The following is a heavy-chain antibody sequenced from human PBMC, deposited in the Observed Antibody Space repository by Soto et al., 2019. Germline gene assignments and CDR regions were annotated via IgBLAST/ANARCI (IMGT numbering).Heavy chain of an antibody. CDR3: VTSLVGANAFDI. V-gene: IGHV3-15*01. J-gene: IGHJ3*02. CDR2: IKRIRDGGTT. Sequence: EVQVVEYGGDVVKPGGTLRLSCAASGFTFRNAWMSWVRQAQGKGLEWVGRIKRIRDGGTTAYGKPVKERFIISRYDSKKTMYLQMNSLKSEDAALYYCVTSLVGANAFDIWGQGTMVIVSS. D-gene: IGHD1-26*01. CDR1: GFTFRNAW.